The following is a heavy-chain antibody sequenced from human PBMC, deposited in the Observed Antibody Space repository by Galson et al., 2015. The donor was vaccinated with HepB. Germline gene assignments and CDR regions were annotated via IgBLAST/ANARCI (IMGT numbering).Heavy chain of an antibody. CDR3: AKDQPLDTAVVKGFDY. D-gene: IGHD5-18*01. Sequence: SLRLSCAASGFTFSSYAMSWVRQAPGKGLEWVSAISGSGGSTYYADSVKGRFTISRDNSKNTLYLQMNSLRAEDTAVYYCAKDQPLDTAVVKGFDYWGQGTRVTVST. CDR2: ISGSGGST. CDR1: GFTFSSYA. J-gene: IGHJ4*02. V-gene: IGHV3-23*01.